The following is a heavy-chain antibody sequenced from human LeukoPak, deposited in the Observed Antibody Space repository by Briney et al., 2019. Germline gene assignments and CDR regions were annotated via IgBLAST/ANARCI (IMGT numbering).Heavy chain of an antibody. CDR3: ARHVPGGYPLTGYYFDY. CDR2: IYYSGST. Sequence: KPSETLSLTCTVSGGSISSSSYYWGWIRQPPGKGLEWIGSIYYSGSTYYNPSLKSRVTISVDTSKNQFSLKLSSVTAADTAVYYCARHVPGGYPLTGYYFDYWGQGTLVTVSS. CDR1: GGSISSSSYY. J-gene: IGHJ4*02. V-gene: IGHV4-39*01. D-gene: IGHD3-9*01.